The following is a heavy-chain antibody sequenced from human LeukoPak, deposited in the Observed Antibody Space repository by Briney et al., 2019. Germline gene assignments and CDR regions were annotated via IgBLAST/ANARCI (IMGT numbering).Heavy chain of an antibody. CDR1: GGSISSYY. CDR3: ARGRSIRAYYYDSSGYAIDY. D-gene: IGHD3-22*01. V-gene: IGHV4-4*08. J-gene: IGHJ4*02. Sequence: SETLSLTCTVSGGSISSYYWSWIRQPPGKGLEWIGRIYTSGSTNYNPSLKSRVTISVDTSKNQFSQKLSSVTAADTAVYYCARGRSIRAYYYDSSGYAIDYWGQGTLVTVSS. CDR2: IYTSGST.